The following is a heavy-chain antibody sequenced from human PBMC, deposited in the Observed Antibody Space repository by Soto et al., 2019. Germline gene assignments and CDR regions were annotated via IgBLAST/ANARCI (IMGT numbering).Heavy chain of an antibody. CDR3: ARVGYYYDSSGYYLSFDY. CDR2: MNPNSGNT. Sequence: ASVKVSCKASGYTFTSYDINWVRQATGQGLEWMGWMNPNSGNTGYAQKFQGRVTMTRNTSISTAYTELSSLRSEDTAVYYCARVGYYYDSSGYYLSFDYWGQGTLVTVSS. D-gene: IGHD3-22*01. J-gene: IGHJ4*02. V-gene: IGHV1-8*01. CDR1: GYTFTSYD.